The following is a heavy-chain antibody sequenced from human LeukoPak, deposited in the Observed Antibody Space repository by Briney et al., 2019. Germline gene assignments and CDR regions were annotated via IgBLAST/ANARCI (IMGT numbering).Heavy chain of an antibody. CDR3: ARGRGIAARRASNYFDY. J-gene: IGHJ4*02. V-gene: IGHV4-34*01. Sequence: SETLSLTCAVYGVSFSGYYWSWLRQPPGKGLEWIGEINHSGSTNYNPSLKSRVTISVDTSKDQFSLKLSSVTAADTAVYYCARGRGIAARRASNYFDYWGQGTLVTVSS. D-gene: IGHD6-6*01. CDR2: INHSGST. CDR1: GVSFSGYY.